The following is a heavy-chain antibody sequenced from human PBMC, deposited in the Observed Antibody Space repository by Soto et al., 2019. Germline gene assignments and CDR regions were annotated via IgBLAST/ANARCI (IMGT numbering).Heavy chain of an antibody. CDR2: IDPSDSYT. J-gene: IGHJ3*02. CDR3: ARRVLYYYDSSGYYAFDI. V-gene: IGHV5-10-1*01. D-gene: IGHD3-22*01. CDR1: GYSFTSYW. Sequence: GESLKISCKGSGYSFTSYWISWVRQMPGKGLEWMGRIDPSDSYTNYSPSFQGHVTISADKSISTAYLQWSSLKASDTAMYYCARRVLYYYDSSGYYAFDIWGQGTMVTVSS.